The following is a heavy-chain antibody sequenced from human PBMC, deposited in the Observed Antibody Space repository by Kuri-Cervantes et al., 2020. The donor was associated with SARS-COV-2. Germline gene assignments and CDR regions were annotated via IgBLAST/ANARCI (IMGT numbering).Heavy chain of an antibody. D-gene: IGHD6-19*01. CDR1: GGSVSSGSYY. V-gene: IGHV4-61*01. CDR2: IYYSGST. Sequence: SETLSLTCTVSGGSVSSGSYYWSWIRRPPGKGLEWIGYIYYSGSTNYNPSLKSRVTISVDTSKNQFSLKLSSVTAADTAVYYCAREGSGWYGEDYYYYGMDVWGQGTTVTVSS. J-gene: IGHJ6*02. CDR3: AREGSGWYGEDYYYYGMDV.